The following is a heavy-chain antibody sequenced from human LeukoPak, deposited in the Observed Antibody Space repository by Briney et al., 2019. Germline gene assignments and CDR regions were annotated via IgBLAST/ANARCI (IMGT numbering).Heavy chain of an antibody. CDR1: GFTFDDYA. V-gene: IGHV3-9*01. J-gene: IGHJ4*02. CDR2: IGWNSGSI. CDR3: AKAHGSGSYYNGYYFDY. Sequence: GGSLRLSCAASGFTFDDYAMHWVRRAPGKGLEWVSGIGWNSGSIDYADSVKGRFTISKDNAKNSLYLQMNSLRAEDTALYYCAKAHGSGSYYNGYYFDYWGQGTLVTVSS. D-gene: IGHD3-10*01.